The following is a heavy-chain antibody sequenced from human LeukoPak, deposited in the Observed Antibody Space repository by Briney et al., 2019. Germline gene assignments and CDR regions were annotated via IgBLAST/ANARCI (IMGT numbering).Heavy chain of an antibody. D-gene: IGHD4-23*01. CDR3: ARGTTVLTY. CDR2: IDYSGST. CDR1: GGSMSTNY. J-gene: IGHJ4*02. Sequence: SETLSLTCNVPGGSMSTNYWSWIRQPPGKGLEWIGYIDYSGSTNYNPSLKSRVTISVDTSKSQFSLKLNSVTAADTAVYCCARGTTVLTYWGQGSLVTVSS. V-gene: IGHV4-59*01.